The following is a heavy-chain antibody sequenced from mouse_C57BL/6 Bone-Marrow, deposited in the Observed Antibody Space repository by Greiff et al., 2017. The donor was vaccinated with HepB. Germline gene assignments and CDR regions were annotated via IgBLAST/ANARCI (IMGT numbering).Heavy chain of an antibody. D-gene: IGHD2-2*01. CDR2: IDPEDGET. V-gene: IGHV14-2*01. J-gene: IGHJ1*03. CDR3: ARGDMVTTRYWYFDV. CDR1: GFNIKDYY. Sequence: EVQLVESGAELVKPGASVKLSCTASGFNIKDYYMHWVKQRTEQGLEWIGRIDPEDGETKYAPKFQGKATITADTSSNTAYLQLSSLTSEDTAVYYCARGDMVTTRYWYFDVWGTGTTVTVSS.